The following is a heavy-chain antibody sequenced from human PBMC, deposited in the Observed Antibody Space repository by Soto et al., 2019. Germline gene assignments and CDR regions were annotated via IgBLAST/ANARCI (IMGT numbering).Heavy chain of an antibody. D-gene: IGHD5-12*01. CDR1: GFTMSTYS. V-gene: IGHV3-23*01. CDR2: ISVTPGIT. J-gene: IGHJ4*02. Sequence: EMQLLESGGGLVQPGGSLRLSCAASGFTMSTYSVTWVRQAPGKGLEWVSGISVTPGITFYAGSVKGRFTISRDSSNNAVYLQMNSLRAEDTAMYFCSKWSGYGDLWGQGTLVTVSS. CDR3: SKWSGYGDL.